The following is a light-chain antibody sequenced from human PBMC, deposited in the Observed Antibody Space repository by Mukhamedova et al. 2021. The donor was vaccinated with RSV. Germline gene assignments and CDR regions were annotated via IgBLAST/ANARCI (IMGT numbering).Light chain of an antibody. CDR2: DAS. Sequence: WYQRRVHGKAPELLIFDASDLQSGVPSRFSGSGSGTDFTLTIDTLQPEDFATYYCQQSYDLPLTFGPGTKVAI. J-gene: IGKJ3*01. V-gene: IGKV1-39*01. CDR3: QQSYDLPLT.